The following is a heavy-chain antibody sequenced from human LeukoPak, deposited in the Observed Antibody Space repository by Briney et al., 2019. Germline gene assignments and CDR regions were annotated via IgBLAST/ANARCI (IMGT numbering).Heavy chain of an antibody. D-gene: IGHD5-12*01. CDR3: APRVVATRALDY. CDR1: RFTFSSYW. J-gene: IGHJ4*02. CDR2: INSDGSST. V-gene: IGHV3-74*01. Sequence: GGSLRLSCAASRFTFSSYWMHWVRQAPGKGLVWVPRINSDGSSTSYADSVKGRFTISRDNAKNTLYLQMNSLRAEDTAVYYCAPRVVATRALDYWGQGTLVTVSS.